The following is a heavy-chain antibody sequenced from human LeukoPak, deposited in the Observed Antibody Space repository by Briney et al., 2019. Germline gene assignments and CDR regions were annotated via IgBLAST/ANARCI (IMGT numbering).Heavy chain of an antibody. V-gene: IGHV1-8*03. CDR2: MNPNSGNT. D-gene: IGHD3-22*01. Sequence: ASVKVSCKASGYTFTSYDINWVRQATGQGLEWMGWMNPNSGNTGYAQKFQGRVTITRNTSISTAYMELSSLRSEDTAVYYCARVLYYYDSSGYVHDAFDIWGQGTMVTVSS. CDR1: GYTFTSYD. CDR3: ARVLYYYDSSGYVHDAFDI. J-gene: IGHJ3*02.